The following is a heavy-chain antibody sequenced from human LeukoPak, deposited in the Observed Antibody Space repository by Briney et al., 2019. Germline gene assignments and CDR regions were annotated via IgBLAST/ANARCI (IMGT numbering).Heavy chain of an antibody. CDR1: GGSISSYY. Sequence: SETLSLTCTVSGGSISSYYWSWIRQPPGKGLEWIGYIYYTGSTNYNPSLKSRVTISVDTSKSQFSLRLSSVTAADTAIYYCARDKRDSSSFDYWGQGTLVTVSS. CDR2: IYYTGST. J-gene: IGHJ4*02. CDR3: ARDKRDSSSFDY. V-gene: IGHV4-59*01. D-gene: IGHD6-6*01.